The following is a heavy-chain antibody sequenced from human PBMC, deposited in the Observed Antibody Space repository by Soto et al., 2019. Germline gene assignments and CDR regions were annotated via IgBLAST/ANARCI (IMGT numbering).Heavy chain of an antibody. D-gene: IGHD6-13*01. V-gene: IGHV1-2*02. CDR2: INPNTGGT. J-gene: IGHJ6*04. CDR1: GYSVTGSY. CDR3: ARAGIAAPCSGQYAVDV. Sequence: ASVKVSCKASGYSVTGSYRHWVRQAPGQGLEWMGWINPNTGGTNYGQKFQGRVTMTSDTSISTACMELGRLTSDDTAVYYCARAGIAAPCSGQYAVDVWGKGTTVADSP.